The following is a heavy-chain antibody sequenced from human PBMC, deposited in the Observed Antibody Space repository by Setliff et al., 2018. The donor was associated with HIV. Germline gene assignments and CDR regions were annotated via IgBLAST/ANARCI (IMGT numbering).Heavy chain of an antibody. CDR3: ARDSSRGYPEGPNFDY. CDR2: ISSSDTTI. Sequence: GGSLRLSCAASGFTFSSYSMNWVRQTPGKGLEWVSYISSSDTTIYYADSVKGRFTISRDNAKNSLYPQMSSLRAEDTAVYYCARDSSRGYPEGPNFDYWGQGTLVTVSS. V-gene: IGHV3-48*01. CDR1: GFTFSSYS. J-gene: IGHJ4*02. D-gene: IGHD3-22*01.